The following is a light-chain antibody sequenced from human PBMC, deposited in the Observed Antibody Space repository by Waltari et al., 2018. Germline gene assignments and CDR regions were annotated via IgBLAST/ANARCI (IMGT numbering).Light chain of an antibody. CDR3: QQYNSWPYT. Sequence: EILMAQSPGTLSVSPGARVPHSCRASQSVSRNLAWYQQRPGQAPRLLVYGASTRATGVPASFSGSGSGTDFTLTISSLQSEDFAIYFCQQYNSWPYTFGQGTKLEMK. V-gene: IGKV3-15*01. CDR2: GAS. CDR1: QSVSRN. J-gene: IGKJ2*01.